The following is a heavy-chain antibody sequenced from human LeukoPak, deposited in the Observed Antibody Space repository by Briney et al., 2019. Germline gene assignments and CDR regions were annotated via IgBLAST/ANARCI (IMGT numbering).Heavy chain of an antibody. J-gene: IGHJ4*02. Sequence: GGSLRLSCAASGFTFSSYAMHWARQAPGKGLEWVAVISYDGSNKYYADSVKGRFTISRDNSKNTLYLQMNSLRAEDTAVYYCARDNDGAAAGSFDYWGQGTLVTVSS. V-gene: IGHV3-30-3*01. CDR2: ISYDGSNK. CDR3: ARDNDGAAAGSFDY. CDR1: GFTFSSYA. D-gene: IGHD6-13*01.